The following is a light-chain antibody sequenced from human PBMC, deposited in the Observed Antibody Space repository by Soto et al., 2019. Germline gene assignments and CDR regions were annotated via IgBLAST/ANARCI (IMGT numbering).Light chain of an antibody. J-gene: IGKJ1*01. CDR3: QQSYSTPPT. CDR1: QSIGRN. Sequence: DIQMTQSPASLSASVGDRVTISCRASQSIGRNLNWYQQKPGKAPTLLIFTSSSLQSGVPSRFSGSGSGTDFILTISSLQPEDFATYYGQQSYSTPPTFGQGTKVDIK. CDR2: TSS. V-gene: IGKV1-39*01.